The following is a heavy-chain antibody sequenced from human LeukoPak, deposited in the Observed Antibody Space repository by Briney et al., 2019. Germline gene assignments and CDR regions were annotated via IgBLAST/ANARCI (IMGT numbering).Heavy chain of an antibody. V-gene: IGHV4-34*01. CDR1: GGSFSGYY. D-gene: IGHD2-2*01. CDR3: ARGYCSSTICYAGDYYYMDV. Sequence: SETLSLTCTVNGGSFSGYYWSWVRQPPGKGLEWIGEINQSGSGNYNPSLKSRVTISLDTSKNQFSLKLTSMTAADTAVYYCARGYCSSTICYAGDYYYMDVWGKGTTVTVSS. J-gene: IGHJ6*03. CDR2: INQSGSG.